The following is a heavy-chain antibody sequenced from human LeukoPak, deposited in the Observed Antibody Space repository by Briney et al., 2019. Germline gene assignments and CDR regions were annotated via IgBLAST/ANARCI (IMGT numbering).Heavy chain of an antibody. D-gene: IGHD3-22*01. CDR3: AKEPVFYDSSGYYSYYFDY. V-gene: IGHV3-23*01. CDR1: GFTFSSYA. J-gene: IGHJ4*02. Sequence: GGSLRLSCTASGFTFSSYAMSWVRQAPGKGLEWVSAISCSGGSTYYAYSVKGRFTIARANSENPLYLQMNSLRAEDTAVYYCAKEPVFYDSSGYYSYYFDYWGQGTLVTVSS. CDR2: ISCSGGST.